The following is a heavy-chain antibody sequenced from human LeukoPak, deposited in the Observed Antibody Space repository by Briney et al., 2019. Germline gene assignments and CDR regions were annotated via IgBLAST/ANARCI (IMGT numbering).Heavy chain of an antibody. Sequence: SETLSLTCTVSGGSISGYYWSWIRQPAGKGLEWIGRLQTSGSTIYNPSLKSRVTMSVDTSKNHFSLKLSSVTAADTAVYYCARDYYDSSGSLGYWGQGTLVTVSS. CDR1: GGSISGYY. D-gene: IGHD3-22*01. J-gene: IGHJ4*02. CDR2: LQTSGST. V-gene: IGHV4-4*07. CDR3: ARDYYDSSGSLGY.